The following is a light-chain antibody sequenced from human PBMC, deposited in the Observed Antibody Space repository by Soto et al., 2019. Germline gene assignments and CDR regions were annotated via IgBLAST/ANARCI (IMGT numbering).Light chain of an antibody. CDR2: LNNDGSH. CDR3: QTWGSGIRVV. J-gene: IGLJ2*01. Sequence: QLVLTQSPSASASLGASVKLTCTLTSGHSSYAIAWHQQQPEKGPRYLMKLNNDGSHSKGDGIPDRFSGSSSGAERYLTISSLQSEDEADSYCQTWGSGIRVVFGAGTKLTVL. V-gene: IGLV4-69*01. CDR1: SGHSSYA.